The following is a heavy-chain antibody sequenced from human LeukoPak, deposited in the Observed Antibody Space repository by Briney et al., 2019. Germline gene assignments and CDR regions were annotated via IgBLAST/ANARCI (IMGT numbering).Heavy chain of an antibody. CDR1: VFTFSIYD. CDR2: IRYDGSNN. CDR3: ANEHYYDSSGHQVPHY. J-gene: IGHJ4*02. V-gene: IGHV3-30*02. Sequence: PGVPLRLSCAASVFTFSIYDMHGARHAPGKGVEGVAFIRYDGSNNYYAEPVKGRFTISRDNSTNTLYLQMNSLRAEDTAVYYCANEHYYDSSGHQVPHYWGQGTLVTVSS. D-gene: IGHD3-22*01.